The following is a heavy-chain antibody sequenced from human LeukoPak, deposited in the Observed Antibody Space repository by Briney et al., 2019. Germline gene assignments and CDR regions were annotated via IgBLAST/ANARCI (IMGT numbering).Heavy chain of an antibody. J-gene: IGHJ5*02. CDR2: IYYSGSS. Sequence: ETLSLTCTVSGGSISSYYWSWIRQPPGKGLEWIGYIYYSGSSNYNPSLKSRVTISVDTSKNQFSLKLSSMTAADTAVYYCARFRTTFGELNHWGQGTLVTVSS. CDR3: ARFRTTFGELNH. V-gene: IGHV4-59*01. CDR1: GGSISSYY. D-gene: IGHD3-10*01.